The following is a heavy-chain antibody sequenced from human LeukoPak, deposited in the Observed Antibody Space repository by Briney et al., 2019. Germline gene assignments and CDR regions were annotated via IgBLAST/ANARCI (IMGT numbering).Heavy chain of an antibody. CDR1: GGSISTYY. V-gene: IGHV4-59*01. CDR3: ARDYSNYIMDY. J-gene: IGHJ4*02. Sequence: PSETLSLTCTVSGGSISTYYWSWIRQPPGKGLEWTGYIYYSGSTNYNPSLKSRVTISVDTSKNQFSLKLSSVTAADTAVYYCARDYSNYIMDYWGQGTLVTVSS. CDR2: IYYSGST. D-gene: IGHD4-11*01.